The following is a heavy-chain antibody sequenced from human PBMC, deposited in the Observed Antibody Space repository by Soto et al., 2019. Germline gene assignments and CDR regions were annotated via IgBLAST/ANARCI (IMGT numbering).Heavy chain of an antibody. CDR1: GFSLTTGKMG. V-gene: IGHV2-26*01. CDR2: LFSDNER. D-gene: IGHD4-17*01. J-gene: IGHJ6*02. Sequence: GSGPTLVNPTEPPTLTCTVSGFSLTTGKMGVSWIRQPPGKALEWLAPLFSDNERSYSTSLQGRLTISKDTSGSQVVLSMTNVDPVDTATYYCARMNVDSYQFYYAMDVWGQGTTVTVSS. CDR3: ARMNVDSYQFYYAMDV.